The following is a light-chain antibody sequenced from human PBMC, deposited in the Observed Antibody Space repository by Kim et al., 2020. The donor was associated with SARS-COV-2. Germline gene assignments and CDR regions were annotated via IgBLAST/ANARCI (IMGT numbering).Light chain of an antibody. J-gene: IGKJ4*01. CDR2: WAS. CDR1: HFISYTSNNKNY. V-gene: IGKV4-1*01. Sequence: ATINCKASHFISYTSNNKNYLAWYQLKPGQPPKLLITWASTRASGVPDRFGGSGSGTDFTLTISSLQAEDVAVYYCQQYYNSPLTFGGGTKVDIK. CDR3: QQYYNSPLT.